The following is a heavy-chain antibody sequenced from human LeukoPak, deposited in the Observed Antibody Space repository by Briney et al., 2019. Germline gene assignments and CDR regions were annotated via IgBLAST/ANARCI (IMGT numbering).Heavy chain of an antibody. CDR2: ITGSGDTT. CDR3: AKWGDYDILTGYYVSDF. Sequence: GGSLRLSCAASGFIFRNYAMSWVRQAPGKGLEWVSAITGSGDTTYYADSVKGRFTNSRDNSKNTLYVEMNTLRAEDTAVYYCAKWGDYDILTGYYVSDFWGQGTLVTVSS. CDR1: GFIFRNYA. D-gene: IGHD3-9*01. J-gene: IGHJ4*02. V-gene: IGHV3-23*01.